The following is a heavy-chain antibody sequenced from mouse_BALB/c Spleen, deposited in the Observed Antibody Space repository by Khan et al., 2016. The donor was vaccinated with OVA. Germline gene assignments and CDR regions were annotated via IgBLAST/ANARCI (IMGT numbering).Heavy chain of an antibody. CDR1: GFTFSSYA. CDR3: ARVAWGYVDY. Sequence: EVELVESGGGLVKPGGSLKLSCAASGFTFSSYAMSWVRQTPEKRLEWVATISSGGSYTYYPDSVKGRFTISRDNAKNTLYLQMSSLRSEDTAMYYCARVAWGYVDYWGQGTTLTVSS. CDR2: ISSGGSYT. V-gene: IGHV5-9-3*01. J-gene: IGHJ2*01.